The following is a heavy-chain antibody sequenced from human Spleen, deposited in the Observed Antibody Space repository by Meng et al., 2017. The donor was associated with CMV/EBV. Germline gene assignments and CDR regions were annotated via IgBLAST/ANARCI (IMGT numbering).Heavy chain of an antibody. CDR3: ARASGTYYGHWFDP. CDR2: INHSGST. V-gene: IGHV4-34*01. Sequence: QVQLQQWGAGLLKRSETLSLTCAVYGGSFSGYSWSLIRQPPGKGLEWIGEINHSGSTNYNPSLKSRVTISVDTSKNQFSLKLSAVTAADTAVYYCARASGTYYGHWFDPWGQGTLVTVSS. CDR1: GGSFSGYS. D-gene: IGHD1-26*01. J-gene: IGHJ5*02.